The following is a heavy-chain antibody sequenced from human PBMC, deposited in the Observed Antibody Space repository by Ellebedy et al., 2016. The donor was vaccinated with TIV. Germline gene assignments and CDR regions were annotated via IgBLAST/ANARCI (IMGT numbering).Heavy chain of an antibody. CDR1: GFTFSDYG. D-gene: IGHD2-8*01. Sequence: GGSLRLSCAASGFTFSDYGMHWVRQAPGKGLMWVSNIDSDGSTTIYADSVKGRFTISRDNAKNTLYLQMNSLTVEDTGVYYCARGSDGQDYWGQGTLVTVSS. V-gene: IGHV3-74*01. J-gene: IGHJ4*02. CDR3: ARGSDGQDY. CDR2: IDSDGSTT.